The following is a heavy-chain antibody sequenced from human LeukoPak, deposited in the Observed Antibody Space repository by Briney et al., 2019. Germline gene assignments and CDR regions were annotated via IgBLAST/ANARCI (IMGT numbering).Heavy chain of an antibody. J-gene: IGHJ5*02. V-gene: IGHV5-51*01. Sequence: GESLKISCKGSGYSFTSYWSGWVRQMRGKGLEWMRIIYPGDSDTRYSPSFQGQVTISADKSISTAYLRWSCLEASGAAMFYWSGRSRSRRRFHPWGQGPLVPVPS. D-gene: IGHD3-10*01. CDR3: SGRSRSRRRFHP. CDR2: IYPGDSDT. CDR1: GYSFTSYW.